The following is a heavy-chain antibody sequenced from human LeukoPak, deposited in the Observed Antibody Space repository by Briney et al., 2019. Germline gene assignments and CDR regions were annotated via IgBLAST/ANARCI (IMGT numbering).Heavy chain of an antibody. CDR1: GFSLSTSGVG. CDR2: IYWNDDK. V-gene: IGHV2-5*01. Sequence: ESGPTLVKPTQTLTLTCTFSGFSLSTSGVGVGWIPQPPGKALEWLALIYWNDDKRYSPSLKSRLTITKDTSKNQEVLTMTNMDPVDTATYYCAHSSRSPAGWNFDYWGQGTLVTVSS. CDR3: AHSSRSPAGWNFDY. D-gene: IGHD1-1*01. J-gene: IGHJ4*02.